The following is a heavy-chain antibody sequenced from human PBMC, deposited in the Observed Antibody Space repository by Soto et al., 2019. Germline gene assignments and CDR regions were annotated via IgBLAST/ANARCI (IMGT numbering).Heavy chain of an antibody. J-gene: IGHJ4*02. V-gene: IGHV3-7*05. Sequence: PGGSLTLSCAASRFTFSSYWMSWVRQAPGKGLEWVANIKQDGSEKYYVDSVKGRFTISRDNARNSLYLQMNSLRAEDTAVYYCASGYYDPYRHDYWGQGTRVTVSS. CDR2: IKQDGSEK. D-gene: IGHD3-22*01. CDR3: ASGYYDPYRHDY. CDR1: RFTFSSYW.